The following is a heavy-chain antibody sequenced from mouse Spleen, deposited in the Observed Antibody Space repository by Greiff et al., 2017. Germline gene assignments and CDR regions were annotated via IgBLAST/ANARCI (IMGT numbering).Heavy chain of an antibody. CDR2: IRNKANGYTT. Sequence: EVKVVESGGGLVQPGGSLSLSCAASGFTFTDYYMSWVRQPPGKALEWLGFIRNKANGYTTEYSASVKGRFTISRDNSQSILYLQMNALRAEDSATYYCARYWGITTLYYFDYWGQGTTLTVSS. J-gene: IGHJ2*01. CDR1: GFTFTDYY. D-gene: IGHD2-4*01. V-gene: IGHV7-3*01. CDR3: ARYWGITTLYYFDY.